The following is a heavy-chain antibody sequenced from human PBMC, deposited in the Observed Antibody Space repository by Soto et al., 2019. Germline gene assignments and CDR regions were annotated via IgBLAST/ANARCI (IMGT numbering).Heavy chain of an antibody. V-gene: IGHV1-8*01. Sequence: QVQLVQSGAEVKQPGASVKVSCKASGYTFTSYDINWVRQATGQGLEWMGWMNPNSGNTGYAQKFQGRVTMTRNTSIRTDYMELSSLRSEDTAVYYCARKITMVRGALGYWGQGTLVTVSS. J-gene: IGHJ4*02. D-gene: IGHD3-10*01. CDR2: MNPNSGNT. CDR3: ARKITMVRGALGY. CDR1: GYTFTSYD.